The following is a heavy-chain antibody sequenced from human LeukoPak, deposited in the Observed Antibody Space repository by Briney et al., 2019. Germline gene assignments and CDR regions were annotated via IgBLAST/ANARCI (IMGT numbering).Heavy chain of an antibody. V-gene: IGHV4-59*01. D-gene: IGHD5-24*01. CDR3: ARKDGDG. Sequence: SEPLSLTCTVSGVSISSYHWPWLRQPTGEGLEWLGHIYNSGSTSYNPSLRGQVTISLDTSKNQVSLKWRSVTAADTAIYYGARKDGDGWGQGTLVTVSS. J-gene: IGHJ4*02. CDR1: GVSISSYH. CDR2: IYNSGST.